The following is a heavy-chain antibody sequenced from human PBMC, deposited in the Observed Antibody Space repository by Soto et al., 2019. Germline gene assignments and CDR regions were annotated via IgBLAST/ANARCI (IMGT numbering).Heavy chain of an antibody. CDR3: AKDESGLVPDY. D-gene: IGHD3-3*01. V-gene: IGHV3-23*01. Sequence: GGSLRLSCAACGFTFSSYAMSWVRQAPGEWLEWVSAISVSGCSTXXAESVKGGXTISRYNSKSTXYLQRXSRRAEDTAVYYCAKDESGLVPDYWGQGILVTVSS. CDR2: ISVSGCST. CDR1: GFTFSSYA. J-gene: IGHJ4*02.